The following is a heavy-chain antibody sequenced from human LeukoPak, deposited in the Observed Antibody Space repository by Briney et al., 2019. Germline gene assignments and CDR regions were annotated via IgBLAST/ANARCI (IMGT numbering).Heavy chain of an antibody. CDR2: INPNSGGT. D-gene: IGHD3-10*01. V-gene: IGHV1-2*02. Sequence: GASVKVSCKASGYTFTGYYMHWVRQAPGQGLEWMGWINPNSGGTNYAQKFQGRVTMTRDTSISTAYMELSRLRSDDTAVYYCAREGGVGLGSYWFDPWGQGTLVTVSS. CDR3: AREGGVGLGSYWFDP. J-gene: IGHJ5*02. CDR1: GYTFTGYY.